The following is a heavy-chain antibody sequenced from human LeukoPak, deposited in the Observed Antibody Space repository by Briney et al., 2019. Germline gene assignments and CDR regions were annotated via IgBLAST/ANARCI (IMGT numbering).Heavy chain of an antibody. V-gene: IGHV4-61*02. Sequence: SETLSLTCTVSGASINSGSYYWSWIRQPAGKGLEWIGRIYTSGSTDYNPSLKSRVTISIDTSKNQFSLKLSSVTAADTAVYHCARHIQVAFRVSRLGWFDSWGQGTLVTVSS. CDR2: IYTSGST. CDR3: ARHIQVAFRVSRLGWFDS. J-gene: IGHJ5*01. CDR1: GASINSGSYY. D-gene: IGHD3-3*02.